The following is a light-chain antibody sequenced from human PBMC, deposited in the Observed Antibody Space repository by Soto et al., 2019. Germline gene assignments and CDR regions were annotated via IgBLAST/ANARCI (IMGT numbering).Light chain of an antibody. CDR1: QSVSDR. CDR3: HEYTNVWT. Sequence: DIQMTQSPSTLLASVGDRVTITCRASQSVSDRLAWYQQKPGKAPKVLIYDVSTLESGVPSRFSGSGFGTEFILTISSLQPDDFATYYCHEYTNVWTFGQGTKVDIK. J-gene: IGKJ1*01. CDR2: DVS. V-gene: IGKV1-5*01.